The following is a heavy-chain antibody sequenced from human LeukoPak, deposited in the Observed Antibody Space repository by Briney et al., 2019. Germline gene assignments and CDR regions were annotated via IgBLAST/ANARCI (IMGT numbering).Heavy chain of an antibody. J-gene: IGHJ4*02. V-gene: IGHV1-18*01. CDR2: IGPYNGDT. D-gene: IGHD1-1*01. CDR3: TTAEGKYNWNDESHFFY. CDR1: GYTFTSYG. Sequence: GASVKVSCKASGYTFTSYGISWVRQAPGQGLEWMGWIGPYNGDTIYAQKLQGRVTMTTDTATITAYLDLSSLRSDDTAVYYCTTAEGKYNWNDESHFFYWGQETLVTVSS.